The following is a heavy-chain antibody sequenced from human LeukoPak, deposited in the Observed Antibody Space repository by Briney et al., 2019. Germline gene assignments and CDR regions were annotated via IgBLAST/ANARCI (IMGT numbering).Heavy chain of an antibody. CDR1: GFIVNDDS. D-gene: IGHD6-6*01. CDR2: IHSGGFT. Sequence: GGSLRLSRAVSGFIVNDDSMSWVRQAPGKGLEWVSTIHSGGFTYSADYLKGRFTISRDNSKNTLYLQIKSLRVDDTAVYFCARHGVFGDSFDIWGQGAMVIVSS. J-gene: IGHJ3*02. CDR3: ARHGVFGDSFDI. V-gene: IGHV3-53*01.